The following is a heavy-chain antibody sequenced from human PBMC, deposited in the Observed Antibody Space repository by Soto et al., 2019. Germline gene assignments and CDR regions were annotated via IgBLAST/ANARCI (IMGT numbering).Heavy chain of an antibody. D-gene: IGHD1-26*01. J-gene: IGHJ4*02. V-gene: IGHV1-69*04. CDR2: ISANIGIA. CDR1: GYTFTSYG. CDR3: ARGSGSYYN. Sequence: GASVKVSCKASGYTFTSYGISWVRQAPGQGLEWMGRISANIGIANYAQKFQGRVTITADTSTSTAYMELSSLRSEDTAVYYCARGSGSYYNWGQGTLVTVSS.